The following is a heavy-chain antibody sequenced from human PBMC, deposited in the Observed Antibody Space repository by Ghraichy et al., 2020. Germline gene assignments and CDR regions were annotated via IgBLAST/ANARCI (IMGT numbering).Heavy chain of an antibody. CDR1: GFTFSSYS. J-gene: IGHJ4*02. CDR3: ATSRTNDYGDYNPSY. CDR2: ISSSSSYI. D-gene: IGHD4-17*01. V-gene: IGHV3-21*01. Sequence: GESMNISCAASGFTFSSYSMNWVRQAPGKGLEWVSSISSSSSYIYYADSVKGRFTISRDNAKNSLYLQMNSLRAEDTAVYYCATSRTNDYGDYNPSYWGQGTLVTVSS.